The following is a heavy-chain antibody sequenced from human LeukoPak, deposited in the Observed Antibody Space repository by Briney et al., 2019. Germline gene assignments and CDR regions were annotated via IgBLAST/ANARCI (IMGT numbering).Heavy chain of an antibody. CDR1: GYTLTELS. Sequence: AASVKVSCKVSGYTLTELSMHWVRQAPGKGREWMGGFDPEDGETIYAQKFQGRVTMSEDTSTDTAYMELSSLRCEDTGVSYCATGLWCGDYWGQRTRVTVSS. J-gene: IGHJ4*02. D-gene: IGHD3-10*01. V-gene: IGHV1-24*01. CDR2: FDPEDGET. CDR3: ATGLWCGDY.